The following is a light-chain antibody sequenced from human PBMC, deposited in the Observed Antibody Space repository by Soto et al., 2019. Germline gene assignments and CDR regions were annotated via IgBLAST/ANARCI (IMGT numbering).Light chain of an antibody. CDR2: GVF. CDR1: QTVSSH. CDR3: QQYNNLPPT. V-gene: IGKV3D-15*01. Sequence: EVVMTQSPVTLSVPLGQRATLSCRASQTVSSHIAWYQQKPGQAPRLLISGVFVRATGIPGRFSGSGSGTDFTLTISSLQSEDSAFYYCQQYNNLPPTFGQGTKVDIK. J-gene: IGKJ1*01.